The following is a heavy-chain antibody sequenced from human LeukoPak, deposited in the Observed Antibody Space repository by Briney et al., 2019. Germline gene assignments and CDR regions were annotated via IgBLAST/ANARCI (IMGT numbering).Heavy chain of an antibody. D-gene: IGHD1-26*01. CDR3: ARRNSGSYLEWFDP. Sequence: PSETLSLTCTVSGGSISSSSYYWGWIRQPPGKGLEWIGSTHYSGSTYYNPSLKSRVTISVDTSKNQFSLKLSSVTAADTTVYYCARRNSGSYLEWFDPWGQGTLVTVSS. CDR2: THYSGST. CDR1: GGSISSSSYY. V-gene: IGHV4-39*01. J-gene: IGHJ5*02.